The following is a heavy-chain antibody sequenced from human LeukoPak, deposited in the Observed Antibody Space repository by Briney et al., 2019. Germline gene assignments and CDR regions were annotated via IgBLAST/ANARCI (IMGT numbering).Heavy chain of an antibody. Sequence: SETLSLTCAVYGGSFSGYYWSWIRQPPGKGLEWIGEINHSGSTNYNPSLKSRVTIPVDTSKNQFSLKLSSVTAADTAVYYCTRASKGLRRRWRDDAFDIWGQGTMVTVSS. CDR2: INHSGST. D-gene: IGHD4-17*01. V-gene: IGHV4-34*01. J-gene: IGHJ3*02. CDR3: TRASKGLRRRWRDDAFDI. CDR1: GGSFSGYY.